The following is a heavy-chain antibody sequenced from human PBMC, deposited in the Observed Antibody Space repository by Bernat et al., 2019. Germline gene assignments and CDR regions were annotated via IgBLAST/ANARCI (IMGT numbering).Heavy chain of an antibody. J-gene: IGHJ4*02. CDR2: ISGSGDRK. V-gene: IGHV3-23*04. CDR3: AKERVSTWYCDY. CDR1: GFTFTNFA. Sequence: EVHLVESGGGLIQPGGSLTLSCAASGFTFTNFAMSWVRQAPGKGLEWVSAISGSGDRKYYTDSVKGRFTTSRDNSKNTVYLQMNSLRAEDTAVYYCAKERVSTWYCDYWGLGTLVTVSS. D-gene: IGHD2-2*01.